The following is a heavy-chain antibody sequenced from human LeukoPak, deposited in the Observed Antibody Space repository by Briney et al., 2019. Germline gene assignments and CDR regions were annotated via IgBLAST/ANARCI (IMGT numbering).Heavy chain of an antibody. CDR3: ARDGCSGASCYSGNH. CDR1: GFTFSSYW. J-gene: IGHJ5*02. Sequence: GGSLRLSCAASGFTFSSYWMSWVRQAPGKGLEWVANIKQDGSEKYYVDSVKGRFTISRGNAKNSLYLQMNSLRADDTAVYYCARDGCSGASCYSGNHWGQGTLVTVSS. CDR2: IKQDGSEK. V-gene: IGHV3-7*01. D-gene: IGHD2-15*01.